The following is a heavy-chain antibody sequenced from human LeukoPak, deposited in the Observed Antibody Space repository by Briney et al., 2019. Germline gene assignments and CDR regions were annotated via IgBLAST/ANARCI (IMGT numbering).Heavy chain of an antibody. CDR3: ARDLGGSGWYFFDY. CDR2: VYYTGST. J-gene: IGHJ4*02. Sequence: SETLSLTCTVSGGSVSGYYWSWIRRPPGKGLEWIGYVYYTGSTNYNPSLKSRVTISVDMSKNQFSLRLSSVTAADTAVYFCARDLGGSGWYFFDYWGQGTLVTVSS. CDR1: GGSVSGYY. V-gene: IGHV4-59*02. D-gene: IGHD6-19*01.